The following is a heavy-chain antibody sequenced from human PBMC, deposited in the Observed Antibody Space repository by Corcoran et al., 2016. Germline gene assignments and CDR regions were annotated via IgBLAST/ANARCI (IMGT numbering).Heavy chain of an antibody. CDR1: GGSISSSSYY. D-gene: IGHD3-10*01. V-gene: IGHV4-39*07. CDR2: IYYSGST. Sequence: QLQLQESGPGLVKPSETLSLTCTVSGGSISSSSYYWGWIRQPPGKGLEWIGSIYYSGSTYYNPSLKSRVTISVDTSKNQFSLKLSSVTAADTAVYYCARVGVTMVRVSHRDDAFDIWGQGTMVTVSS. J-gene: IGHJ3*02. CDR3: ARVGVTMVRVSHRDDAFDI.